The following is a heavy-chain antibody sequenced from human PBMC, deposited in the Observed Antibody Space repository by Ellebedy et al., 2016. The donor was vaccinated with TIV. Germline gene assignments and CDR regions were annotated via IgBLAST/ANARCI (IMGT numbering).Heavy chain of an antibody. J-gene: IGHJ4*02. V-gene: IGHV3-48*04. D-gene: IGHD1-7*01. CDR3: ARHRVLTGTIDY. Sequence: GGSLRLSCAASGFTFSSYSMSWIRQAPGKGLEWVSYISSSGSTIYYADSVKGRFTISRDNAKNSLYLQMNSLRAEDTAVYYCARHRVLTGTIDYWGQGTLVTVSS. CDR1: GFTFSSYS. CDR2: ISSSGSTI.